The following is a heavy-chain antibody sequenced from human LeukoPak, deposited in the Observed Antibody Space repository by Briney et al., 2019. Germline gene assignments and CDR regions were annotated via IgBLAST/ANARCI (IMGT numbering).Heavy chain of an antibody. CDR3: AREGPVDCSSTSCYADY. Sequence: GGSLRLSCAASGFTFSSYSMNWVRQAPGKGLEWVSSIGTGSSTHIYYADSVKGRFTISRDNAKNSLSLQMNSLRGEDTAVYYCAREGPVDCSSTSCYADYWGQGTLVTVSS. V-gene: IGHV3-21*01. CDR2: IGTGSSTHI. CDR1: GFTFSSYS. D-gene: IGHD2-2*01. J-gene: IGHJ4*02.